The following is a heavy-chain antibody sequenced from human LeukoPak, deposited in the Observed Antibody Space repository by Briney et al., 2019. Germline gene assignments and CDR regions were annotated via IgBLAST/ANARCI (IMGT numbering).Heavy chain of an antibody. CDR2: IYYSGGT. V-gene: IGHV4-39*07. D-gene: IGHD3-10*01. J-gene: IGHJ2*01. CDR1: GGSISSSSYY. CDR3: ARDSGIRDGYFDL. Sequence: SETLSLTCTVSGGSISSSSYYWGWIRQPPGKGLEWIGSIYYSGGTYYNPSLKSRVTISVDTSKNQFSLKLSSVTAADTAVYYCARDSGIRDGYFDLWGRGTLVTVSS.